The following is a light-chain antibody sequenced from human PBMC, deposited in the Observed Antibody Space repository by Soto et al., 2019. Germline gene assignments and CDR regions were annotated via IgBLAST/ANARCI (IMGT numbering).Light chain of an antibody. Sequence: EIVLTQSPGTLSLSPGERATLSCRASQTVISNYLAWYQQKAGQAPRLLIYAASSRATGVPDRFSGSASGTDFTLTISRLEPEDFALYYCQQDGTSPFIFGPGTKVD. V-gene: IGKV3-20*01. CDR3: QQDGTSPFI. CDR1: QTVISNY. J-gene: IGKJ3*01. CDR2: AAS.